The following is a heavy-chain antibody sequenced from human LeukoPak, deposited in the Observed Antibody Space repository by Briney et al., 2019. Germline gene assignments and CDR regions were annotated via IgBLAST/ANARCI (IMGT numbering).Heavy chain of an antibody. CDR1: GGSFSGYY. D-gene: IGHD3-10*01. J-gene: IGHJ4*02. Sequence: SETLSLTCAVYGGSFSGYYWSWIRQPPGKGLEWIGRIYTSGSTNYNPSLKSRVTMSVDTSKNQFSLKLSSVTAADTAVYYCARDSSYYYGSGRKGALDYWGQGTLVTVSS. V-gene: IGHV4-59*10. CDR2: IYTSGST. CDR3: ARDSSYYYGSGRKGALDY.